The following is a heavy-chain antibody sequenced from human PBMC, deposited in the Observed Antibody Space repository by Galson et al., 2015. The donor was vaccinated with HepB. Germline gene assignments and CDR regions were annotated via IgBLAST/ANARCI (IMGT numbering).Heavy chain of an antibody. CDR3: SRHGGGGYISDAFDI. J-gene: IGHJ3*02. V-gene: IGHV4-59*08. CDR2: IYYNGDT. D-gene: IGHD5-24*01. Sequence: ATLSLTCTVYGGSITSSYWSWLRQPPGKGLECIGYIYYNGDTNYNSSLKSRVTMSLDRPKKQFSLKMTSMTAADTALYYCSRHGGGGYISDAFDIWGQGTMFTVS. CDR1: GGSITSSY.